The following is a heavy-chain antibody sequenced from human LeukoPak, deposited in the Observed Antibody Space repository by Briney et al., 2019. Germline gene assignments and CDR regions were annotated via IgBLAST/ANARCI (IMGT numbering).Heavy chain of an antibody. Sequence: PSETLSLTCAVYGGSFSGYYWSWIRQPPGKGLEWIGEINHSGSTNYNPSLKSRVTISVDTSKNQFSLKLSSVTAADTAVYYCARHVSSSRFINWFDPWGQGTLVTVSS. D-gene: IGHD6-13*01. CDR1: GGSFSGYY. J-gene: IGHJ5*02. V-gene: IGHV4-34*01. CDR3: ARHVSSSRFINWFDP. CDR2: INHSGST.